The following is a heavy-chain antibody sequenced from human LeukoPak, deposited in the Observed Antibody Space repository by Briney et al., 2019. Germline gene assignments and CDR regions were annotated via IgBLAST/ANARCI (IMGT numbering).Heavy chain of an antibody. J-gene: IGHJ4*02. CDR1: GFTFSSYA. V-gene: IGHV3-23*01. CDR2: ISGSGGST. Sequence: RSGGSLRLSCAASGFTFSSYAMSWVRQAPGKGLEWVSAISGSGGSTYYADSVKGRFTISRDNSKNTLYLQMNSLRAEDTAVYYCAKAKYSSGLKGGSDYWGQGTLVTVSS. D-gene: IGHD6-25*01. CDR3: AKAKYSSGLKGGSDY.